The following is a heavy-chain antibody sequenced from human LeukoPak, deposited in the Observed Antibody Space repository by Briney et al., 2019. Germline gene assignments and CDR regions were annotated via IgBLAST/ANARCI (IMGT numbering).Heavy chain of an antibody. CDR2: ISSSGSTI. J-gene: IGHJ4*02. D-gene: IGHD3-22*01. CDR3: ARVQPHYYDSSGYPPDY. V-gene: IGHV3-11*01. Sequence: GGSLRLSCAASGFTFSDYYMSWIRQAPGKGLKWVSYISSSGSTIYYADSVKGRFTISRDNAKNSLYLQMNSLRAEDTAVYYCARVQPHYYDSSGYPPDYWGQGTLVTVSS. CDR1: GFTFSDYY.